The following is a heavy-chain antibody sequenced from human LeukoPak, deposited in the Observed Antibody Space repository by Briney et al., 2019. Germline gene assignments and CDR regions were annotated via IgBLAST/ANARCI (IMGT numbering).Heavy chain of an antibody. CDR2: IKPDGSEK. CDR3: AKDSVLAAPSNWFDC. D-gene: IGHD2-15*01. Sequence: GGSLRLSCAASGFTFSNYSMSWVRQAPGEGLEWVASIKPDGSEKYTADSVKGRFTISRDNAKNSLNLQMIRLRAEDTAVYYCAKDSVLAAPSNWFDCWGQGTLVTVSS. CDR1: GFTFSNYS. J-gene: IGHJ5*01. V-gene: IGHV3-7*04.